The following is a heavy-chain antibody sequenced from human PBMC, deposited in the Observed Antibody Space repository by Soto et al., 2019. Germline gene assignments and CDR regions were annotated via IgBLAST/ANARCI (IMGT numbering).Heavy chain of an antibody. J-gene: IGHJ3*02. D-gene: IGHD4-17*01. CDR1: GYTFTSYG. V-gene: IGHV1-18*01. Sequence: ASVKVSCKASGYTFTSYGISWVRQALGQGLEWMGWINPNNGDTNYAQKLQGGVTMTRDTSISTAYMELSRLRSDDTAVYYCARDLHYDDAFDIWGQGTMVTVSS. CDR3: ARDLHYDDAFDI. CDR2: INPNNGDT.